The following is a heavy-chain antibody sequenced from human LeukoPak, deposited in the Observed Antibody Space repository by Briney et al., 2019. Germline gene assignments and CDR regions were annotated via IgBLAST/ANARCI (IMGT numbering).Heavy chain of an antibody. CDR3: ARVPTAHYDSSGYYWIDY. Sequence: ASVKVSCKASGYTFTSYDINWVRQATGQGLEWMGWMNPNNGNTGYAQKFQGRVTMTRNTSISTAYMELSSLRSEDTAVYYCARVPTAHYDSSGYYWIDYWGQGTLVTVSS. D-gene: IGHD3-22*01. J-gene: IGHJ4*02. V-gene: IGHV1-8*01. CDR2: MNPNNGNT. CDR1: GYTFTSYD.